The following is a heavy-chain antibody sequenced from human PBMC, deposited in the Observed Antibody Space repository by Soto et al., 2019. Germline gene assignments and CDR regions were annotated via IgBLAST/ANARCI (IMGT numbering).Heavy chain of an antibody. V-gene: IGHV3-33*01. Sequence: QVQLVESGGGVVQPGRSLRLSCAASGFTFSSHGMHWVRQAPGKGLEWVAVIWYDGSNKYYAESVKGRFTISRDNAKDTLYLQMNSLRDEDTAVYYCARWSNNRVVDPWGQGTLVTVSS. CDR1: GFTFSSHG. D-gene: IGHD1-1*01. CDR3: ARWSNNRVVDP. CDR2: IWYDGSNK. J-gene: IGHJ5*02.